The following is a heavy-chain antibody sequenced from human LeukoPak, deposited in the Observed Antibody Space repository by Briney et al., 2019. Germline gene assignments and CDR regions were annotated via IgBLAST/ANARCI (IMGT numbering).Heavy chain of an antibody. CDR1: GFTFSSYI. D-gene: IGHD6-6*01. Sequence: GGSLRHSCAASGFTFSSYIMNWVRQAPGKGLEWVSSISSSSSYIYYADSVKGRFTISIDNAKNSLYLQMNSLRAEDTAVYYCARERAARPRVDYWGQGTLVTVSS. V-gene: IGHV3-21*01. CDR3: ARERAARPRVDY. CDR2: ISSSSSYI. J-gene: IGHJ4*02.